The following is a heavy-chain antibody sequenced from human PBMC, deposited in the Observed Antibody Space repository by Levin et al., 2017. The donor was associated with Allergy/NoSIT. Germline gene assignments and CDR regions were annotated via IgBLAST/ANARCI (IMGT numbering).Heavy chain of an antibody. Sequence: GGSLRLSCAASGFTFSSYAMSWVRQAPGKGLEWVSAISGSGGGTYYADSVKGRFTISRDNSKNTLYLQMNSLRAEDTAVYYCAKDGPYSYGFGGYYFGYWGQGTVVTVSS. CDR3: AKDGPYSYGFGGYYFGY. D-gene: IGHD5-18*01. V-gene: IGHV3-23*01. J-gene: IGHJ4*02. CDR2: ISGSGGGT. CDR1: GFTFSSYA.